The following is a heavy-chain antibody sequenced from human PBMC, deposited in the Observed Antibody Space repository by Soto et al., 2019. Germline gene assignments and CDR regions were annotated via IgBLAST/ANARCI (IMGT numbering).Heavy chain of an antibody. CDR3: ARVAGTTSNY. J-gene: IGHJ4*02. V-gene: IGHV1-18*01. D-gene: IGHD1-7*01. CDR2: ISAYNGNT. Sequence: GASVKVSCKASGYTFTSYGMSWVRQAPGQGLEWMGWISAYNGNTNYAQNFQGRVTMTTDTSTSTAYMELRSLRSDDTAVYYCARVAGTTSNYWGQGTLLTVSS. CDR1: GYTFTSYG.